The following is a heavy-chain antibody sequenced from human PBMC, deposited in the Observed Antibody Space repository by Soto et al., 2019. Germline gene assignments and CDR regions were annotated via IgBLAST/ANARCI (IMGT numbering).Heavy chain of an antibody. CDR2: IYPGDSET. V-gene: IGHV5-51*01. D-gene: IGHD3-22*01. J-gene: IGHJ4*02. Sequence: KVSCKASGYSFTSNWIGWVRQMPGKGLEWMGIIYPGDSETRYSPSFQGQVAISADKSISTAYLQWSSLKASDTAMYYCARRRIDRSGDSFDYWGQGTLVTVSS. CDR1: GYSFTSNW. CDR3: ARRRIDRSGDSFDY.